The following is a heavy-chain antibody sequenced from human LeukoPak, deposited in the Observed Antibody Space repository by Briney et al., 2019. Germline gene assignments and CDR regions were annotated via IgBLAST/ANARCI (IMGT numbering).Heavy chain of an antibody. CDR1: GFTFSSYW. D-gene: IGHD3-22*01. J-gene: IGHJ6*02. Sequence: GGSLRLSCAASGFTFSSYWMSWVRQAPGKGLEWVANIKQDGSEKYYVGSVKGRFTISRDNAKNSLYLQMNSLRAEDTAVYYCARERYYYDSSGYSFPYYYYYYGMDVWGQGTTVTVSS. CDR3: ARERYYYDSSGYSFPYYYYYYGMDV. CDR2: IKQDGSEK. V-gene: IGHV3-7*03.